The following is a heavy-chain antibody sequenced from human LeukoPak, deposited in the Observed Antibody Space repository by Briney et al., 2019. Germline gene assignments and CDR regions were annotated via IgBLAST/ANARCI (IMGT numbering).Heavy chain of an antibody. D-gene: IGHD5-12*01. CDR3: AKGGGYEAQYYYYYLDV. CDR2: IRYDGSNK. CDR1: GFTFISYS. V-gene: IGHV3-30*02. Sequence: GGSLRLSCAASGFTFISYSIHWVRKAPGKGLEGVAFIRYDGSNKYYADSVKGRFTISRDNSKNTLYLQMKSLRAEDTAVYYCAKGGGYEAQYYYYYLDVWGKGTTVTISS. J-gene: IGHJ6*03.